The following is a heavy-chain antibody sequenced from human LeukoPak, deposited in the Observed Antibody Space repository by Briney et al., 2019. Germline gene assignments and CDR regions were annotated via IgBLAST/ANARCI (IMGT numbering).Heavy chain of an antibody. Sequence: PSETLSLTCTVSGDSISSSSYYWGWIRQPPGKGLEWIGSIYYSGIAYYNPSLKSRVTISVDTSKNQFSLKLSSVTAADTAVYYRARHLSNDQDYYFDYWGQGTLVTVSS. CDR1: GDSISSSSYY. V-gene: IGHV4-39*01. D-gene: IGHD2-2*01. CDR2: IYYSGIA. J-gene: IGHJ4*02. CDR3: ARHLSNDQDYYFDY.